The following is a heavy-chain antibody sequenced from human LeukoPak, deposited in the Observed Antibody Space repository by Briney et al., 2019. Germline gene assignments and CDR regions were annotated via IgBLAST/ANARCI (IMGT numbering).Heavy chain of an antibody. D-gene: IGHD6-6*01. V-gene: IGHV3-33*01. J-gene: IGHJ6*04. CDR1: GFTFSSYG. Sequence: GGSLRLSCAASGFTFSSYGMHWVRQAPGKGLEWVAVIWYDGSNKYYADSVKGRFTISRDNSKNTLYLQMNSLRAEDTAVYYCARALAAPSARYYYGMDVWGKGTTVTVSS. CDR2: IWYDGSNK. CDR3: ARALAAPSARYYYGMDV.